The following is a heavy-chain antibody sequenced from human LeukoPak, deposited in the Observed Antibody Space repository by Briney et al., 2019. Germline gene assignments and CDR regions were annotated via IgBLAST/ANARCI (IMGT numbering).Heavy chain of an antibody. CDR2: IGISSGNT. Sequence: GGYPRLSCTASGFPFSDYSMNWVRQAPGKGLEWISYIGISSGNTKYADSVRGRFTISADNAKNSLYLQMNSLRVEDTAVYYCARDHNYAFDNWGQGTLVSVSS. CDR3: ARDHNYAFDN. D-gene: IGHD1-1*01. J-gene: IGHJ4*02. V-gene: IGHV3-48*04. CDR1: GFPFSDYS.